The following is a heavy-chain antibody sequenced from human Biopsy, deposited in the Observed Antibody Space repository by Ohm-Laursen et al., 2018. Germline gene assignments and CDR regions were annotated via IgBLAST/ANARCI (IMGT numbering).Heavy chain of an antibody. Sequence: SHTLSLTRSVSGYSVTNDYYWSWIRQPPGKGLEWIGHIYYSVMTNYNPSLQSRVSISVDTSRNQVSLTLRSVTAADTAVYYCARDGGILNYGNFKYYHYYGMDVWGQGTKVTVSS. CDR3: ARDGGILNYGNFKYYHYYGMDV. J-gene: IGHJ6*02. D-gene: IGHD4-11*01. V-gene: IGHV4-61*01. CDR2: IYYSVMT. CDR1: GYSVTNDYY.